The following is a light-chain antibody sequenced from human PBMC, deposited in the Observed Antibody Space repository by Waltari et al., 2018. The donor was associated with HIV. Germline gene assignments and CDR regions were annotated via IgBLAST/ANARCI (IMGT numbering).Light chain of an antibody. CDR2: GAS. CDR1: QDVTSTF. V-gene: IGKV3-20*01. J-gene: IGKJ4*01. CDR3: QHYGNSPPLT. Sequence: VLTQPPVILSLSPGGGPTLSCRASQDVTSTFLAWYQAKPGQPPRLLIYGASARATGIPDRFSGSGSGTDFTLTISRLDPDDFAVYFCQHYGNSPPLTFGGGTKVE.